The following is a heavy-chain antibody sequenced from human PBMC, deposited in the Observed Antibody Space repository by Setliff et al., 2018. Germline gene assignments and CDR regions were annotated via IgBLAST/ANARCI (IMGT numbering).Heavy chain of an antibody. J-gene: IGHJ4*02. D-gene: IGHD2-2*01. CDR3: ERLVRYCTRTSCQRTPGAEY. CDR1: GYTFSDYG. V-gene: IGHV1-18*01. Sequence: ASVKVSCKASGYTFSDYGISWVRQAPGQGLEWMGWISPHTGNTFYAPQFQGRVIMTTDTSTNTAYMDLRSLRSDDTAVYYCERLVRYCTRTSCQRTPGAEYWGQGTLVTVSS. CDR2: ISPHTGNT.